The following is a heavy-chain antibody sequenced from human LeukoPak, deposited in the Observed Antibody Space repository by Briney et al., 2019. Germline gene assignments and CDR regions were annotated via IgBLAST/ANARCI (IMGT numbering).Heavy chain of an antibody. Sequence: GGSLRLSCEASGFTFSNYEMNWVRQAPGKGLEWVCLITWDGDSTYCADSVEGRFTISRDNRKNSVYLQMNSLRAEDTAVYYCARVGAVGGVFRAFDIWGQGTMVTVSS. J-gene: IGHJ3*02. CDR3: ARVGAVGGVFRAFDI. D-gene: IGHD3-16*01. CDR2: ITWDGDST. CDR1: GFTFSNYE. V-gene: IGHV3-43D*03.